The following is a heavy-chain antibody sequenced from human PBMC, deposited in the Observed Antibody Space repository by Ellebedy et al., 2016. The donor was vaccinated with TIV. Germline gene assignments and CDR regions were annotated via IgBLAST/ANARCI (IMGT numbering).Heavy chain of an antibody. Sequence: GESLKISCAASGFTFSDYLMSWVRQAPGKGLEWVANIKQDGSAKWYLDSVKGRFNTSRDNAKNSLYLPMSRLRAEDTAVYYCTRDVGFVAGTGGYWGQGTLVTVSS. CDR2: IKQDGSAK. J-gene: IGHJ4*02. D-gene: IGHD6-19*01. CDR3: TRDVGFVAGTGGY. V-gene: IGHV3-7*01. CDR1: GFTFSDYL.